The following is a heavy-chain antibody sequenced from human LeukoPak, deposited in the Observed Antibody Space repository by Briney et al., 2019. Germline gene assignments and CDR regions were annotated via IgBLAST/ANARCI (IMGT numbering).Heavy chain of an antibody. CDR1: GFTFSSYA. D-gene: IGHD3-3*01. J-gene: IGHJ4*02. CDR2: ISGSGGST. Sequence: GGSLRLSCAASGFTFSSYAMSWVRQAPGKGLEWVSAISGSGGSTYYADSVKGRFTISRDNSKNTLYLQMNSLKTEDTAVYYCTTDRPNYDFWSGYQPRFDYWGQGTLVTVSS. CDR3: TTDRPNYDFWSGYQPRFDY. V-gene: IGHV3-23*01.